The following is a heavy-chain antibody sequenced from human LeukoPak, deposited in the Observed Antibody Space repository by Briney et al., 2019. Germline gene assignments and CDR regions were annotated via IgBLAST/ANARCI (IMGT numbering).Heavy chain of an antibody. CDR1: RYSFTSHY. CDR2: INPSGGST. V-gene: IGHV1-46*01. CDR3: ARDLSWELLTSWFDP. Sequence: ASVKVSCKASRYSFTSHYMHWVRQAPGQGLVWLGLINPSGGSTSYAQKFQGRVTMTRDMSTSTVYMELSSLRSEDTAVYYCARDLSWELLTSWFDPWGQGTLVTVSS. J-gene: IGHJ5*02. D-gene: IGHD1-26*01.